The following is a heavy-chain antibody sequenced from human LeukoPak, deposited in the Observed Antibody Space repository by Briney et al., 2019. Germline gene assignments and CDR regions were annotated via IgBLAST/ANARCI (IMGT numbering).Heavy chain of an antibody. V-gene: IGHV4-30-4*08. Sequence: PSETLSLTCTVSGASISSADHYYNWIRQAPGKGLEWIGYTYHSGSTNYNPSLKSRVTISVDTSKNQFSLKLSSVTAADTAVYYCARDSGIAAAGTNWFDPWGQGTLVTVSS. CDR2: TYHSGST. D-gene: IGHD6-13*01. CDR1: GASISSADHY. CDR3: ARDSGIAAAGTNWFDP. J-gene: IGHJ5*02.